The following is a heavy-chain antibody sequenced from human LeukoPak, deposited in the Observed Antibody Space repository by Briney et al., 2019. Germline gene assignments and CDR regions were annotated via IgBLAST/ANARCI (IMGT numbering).Heavy chain of an antibody. D-gene: IGHD6-13*01. CDR2: IIPILDIA. CDR3: AGVGIAAAGTWFDP. J-gene: IGHJ5*02. Sequence: SVKVSCKASGGTFSSYAISWVRQAPGQGLEWMGRIIPILDIANYAQKFQGRVTITADKSTSTAYMELSSLRSEDTAVYYCAGVGIAAAGTWFDPWGQGTLVTVSS. CDR1: GGTFSSYA. V-gene: IGHV1-69*04.